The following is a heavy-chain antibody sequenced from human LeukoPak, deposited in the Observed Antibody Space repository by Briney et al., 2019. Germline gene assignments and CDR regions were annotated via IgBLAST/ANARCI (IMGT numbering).Heavy chain of an antibody. D-gene: IGHD3-22*01. CDR3: ARAPANKYDSRLTEDY. Sequence: ASVKVSCKTSGYTFTNYGISWVRQAPGQGLEWMGIINPSDATTSYAQKFRGRVTLTRDTSTSTVCMELSSLRSEDTAVYYCARAPANKYDSRLTEDYWGQGTLVTLSS. CDR2: INPSDATT. V-gene: IGHV1-46*01. J-gene: IGHJ4*02. CDR1: GYTFTNYG.